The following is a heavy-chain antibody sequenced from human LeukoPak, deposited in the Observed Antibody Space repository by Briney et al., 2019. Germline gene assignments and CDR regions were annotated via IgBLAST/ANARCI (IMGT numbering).Heavy chain of an antibody. Sequence: GGSLRLSCAASGFTFSDNYMIWIRQAPGKGLEWVSYIDTSGSAMYYAVPVKGRFTISRDNARSSLYLQMNSLRAEDTAVYYCARARKGYYFDYWGQGTLVTVSS. CDR2: IDTSGSAM. CDR3: ARARKGYYFDY. J-gene: IGHJ4*02. CDR1: GFTFSDNY. V-gene: IGHV3-11*04. D-gene: IGHD1-14*01.